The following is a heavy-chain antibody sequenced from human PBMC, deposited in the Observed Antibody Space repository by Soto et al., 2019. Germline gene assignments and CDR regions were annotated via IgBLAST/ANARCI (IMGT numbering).Heavy chain of an antibody. V-gene: IGHV3-7*04. CDR2: INQEGSEK. CDR3: SGGVGDAF. Sequence: EVHLVESGGGLVQTGGSLRLSCAIFESTVSRDWMNWVRQAPGKGLEWVAHINQEGSEKYYVDSVKGRFTISRDNAKKSLYLQMNRLTPADTTMYYCSGGVGDAFWGQGTLVTVSS. CDR1: ESTVSRDW. D-gene: IGHD1-26*01. J-gene: IGHJ4*02.